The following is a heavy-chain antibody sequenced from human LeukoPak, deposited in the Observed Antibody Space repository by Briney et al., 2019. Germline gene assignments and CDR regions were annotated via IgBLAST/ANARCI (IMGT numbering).Heavy chain of an antibody. J-gene: IGHJ6*03. D-gene: IGHD5-12*01. CDR2: INWNGGST. Sequence: GGSLRLSCAASGFTFDDYGMSWVRQAPGKGLEWVSGINWNGGSTGYADSVKGRFTISRDNAKNSLYLQMNSLRAEDTALYHCARDRDERATGFFYYYYYYMDVWGKGTTVTVPS. V-gene: IGHV3-20*01. CDR1: GFTFDDYG. CDR3: ARDRDERATGFFYYYYYYMDV.